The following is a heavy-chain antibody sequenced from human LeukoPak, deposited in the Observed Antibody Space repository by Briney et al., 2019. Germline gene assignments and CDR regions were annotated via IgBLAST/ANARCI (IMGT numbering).Heavy chain of an antibody. D-gene: IGHD1-1*01. CDR1: GFTFTNYA. CDR3: AKDISSGWFDP. V-gene: IGHV3-23*01. J-gene: IGHJ5*02. CDR2: ISGSGAST. Sequence: PGGSLRLSCAASGFTFTNYAMTWVRRAPGKGLEWVSTISGSGASTYYADSVEGRFTISRDNSKNTLYMQMNSLKAEDTAAYYCAKDISSGWFDPWGQGTLVTVSS.